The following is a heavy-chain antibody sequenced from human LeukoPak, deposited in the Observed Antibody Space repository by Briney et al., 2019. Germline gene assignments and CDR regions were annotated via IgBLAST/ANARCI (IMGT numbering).Heavy chain of an antibody. CDR3: ATDLFDYMDV. J-gene: IGHJ6*03. CDR1: GFTFSSNW. CDR2: IKQDESEK. D-gene: IGHD2-21*01. V-gene: IGHV3-7*01. Sequence: GGSLRLSCATSGFTFSSNWMSWVRQAPGKGLEWVANIKQDESEKYYVDSVKGRFTISRDNAKNSLYLQMNSLRAEDTAVYYCATDLFDYMDVWGKGTTVTVSS.